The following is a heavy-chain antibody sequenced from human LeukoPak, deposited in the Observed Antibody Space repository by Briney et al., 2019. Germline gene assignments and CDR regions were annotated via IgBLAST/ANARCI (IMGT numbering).Heavy chain of an antibody. V-gene: IGHV4-59*01. Sequence: PSETLSLTCTVSGGSISSYYWSWIRQPPGKGLEWIGCIYYSGSTNYNPSLKSRVTISVDTSKNQFSLKLSSVTAADTAVYYCARDSKTSIDYWGQGTLVTVSS. CDR3: ARDSKTSIDY. CDR2: IYYSGST. CDR1: GGSISSYY. J-gene: IGHJ4*02.